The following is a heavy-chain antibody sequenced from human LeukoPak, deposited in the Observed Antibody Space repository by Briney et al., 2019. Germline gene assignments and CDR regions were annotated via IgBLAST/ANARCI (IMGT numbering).Heavy chain of an antibody. D-gene: IGHD4-23*01. CDR2: INGDGSRT. V-gene: IGHV3-74*01. Sequence: PGGSLRLSCAASGFTFSSYWMHWVRQAPGKGLVWVSRINGDGSRTRYADSVKGRFTISRDNAKNTLYLQMISLRAEDTAVYYCARDLDYGGYSNFDYWGQGTLVTVSS. J-gene: IGHJ4*02. CDR3: ARDLDYGGYSNFDY. CDR1: GFTFSSYW.